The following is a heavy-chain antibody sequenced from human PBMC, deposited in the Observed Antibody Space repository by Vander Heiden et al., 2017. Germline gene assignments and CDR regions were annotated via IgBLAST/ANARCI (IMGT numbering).Heavy chain of an antibody. Sequence: QVQLVQSGAEVTKPGASVKVSCKASGYTFTSRYIHWVRQAPGQGLEWMGWINPDSGGAYLAQKFQDRVTMTGDTSISTAFIELRGLISDDTALYFCARDRGTYTDFDYWGQGSLVTVSS. J-gene: IGHJ4*02. CDR1: GYTFTSRY. V-gene: IGHV1-2*02. CDR2: INPDSGGA. D-gene: IGHD1-1*01. CDR3: ARDRGTYTDFDY.